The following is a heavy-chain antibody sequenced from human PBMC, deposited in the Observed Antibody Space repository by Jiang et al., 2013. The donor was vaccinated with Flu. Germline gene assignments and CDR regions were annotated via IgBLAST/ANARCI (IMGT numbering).Heavy chain of an antibody. J-gene: IGHJ4*02. V-gene: IGHV1-2*04. Sequence: GAEVKKPGASVKVSCKASGYTFTGYYMHWVRQAPGQGLEWMGWINPNSGGTNYAQKFQGWVTMTRDTSISTAYMELSRLRSDDTAVYYCARGGLSDFWSGYHNQPEDYWGQGTLVTVSS. CDR3: ARGGLSDFWSGYHNQPEDY. D-gene: IGHD3-3*01. CDR2: INPNSGGT. CDR1: GYTFTGYY.